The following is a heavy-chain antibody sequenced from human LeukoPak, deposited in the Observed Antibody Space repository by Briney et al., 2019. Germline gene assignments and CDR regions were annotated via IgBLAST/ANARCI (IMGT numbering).Heavy chain of an antibody. CDR3: ARYYGSGRGYYGMDV. D-gene: IGHD3-10*01. CDR2: IVYDGSNK. V-gene: IGHV3-30*03. J-gene: IGHJ6*02. Sequence: PGRSLRLSCAASGFTFSSYGMHWVRQAPGKGLEWVALIVYDGSNKYDESSKHYADSVKSRFTISRDNSKNTLYLQLNSLRAEDTAVYYCARYYGSGRGYYGMDVWGQGATVTVPS. CDR1: GFTFSSYG.